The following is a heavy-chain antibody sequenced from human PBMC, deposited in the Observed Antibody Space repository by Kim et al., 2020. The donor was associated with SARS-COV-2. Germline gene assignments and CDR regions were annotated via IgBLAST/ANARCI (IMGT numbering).Heavy chain of an antibody. CDR3: AKDMSSGSGSYVFDF. Sequence: SVKGLFTIPRDNSKNTLYLQMNRLRAEDTAVYYCAKDMSSGSGSYVFDFWGQGTLVTVSS. V-gene: IGHV3-23*01. D-gene: IGHD3-10*01. J-gene: IGHJ4*02.